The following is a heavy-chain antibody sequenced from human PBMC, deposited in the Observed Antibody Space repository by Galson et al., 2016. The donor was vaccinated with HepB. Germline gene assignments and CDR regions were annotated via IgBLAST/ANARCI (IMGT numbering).Heavy chain of an antibody. CDR1: GFTFRTYA. CDR2: ISFDGTNK. D-gene: IGHD3-3*01. J-gene: IGHJ6*02. V-gene: IGHV3-30*09. CDR3: ARDQDWQYDFWSAYTERHYYGMDV. Sequence: SLRLSCAASGFTFRTYAINWVRQAPGKGLEWVAVISFDGTNKYFADSVKGRFAISRDNSKNTVYLQMNSLRREDTAVYYCARDQDWQYDFWSAYTERHYYGMDVWGQGTTVTVSS.